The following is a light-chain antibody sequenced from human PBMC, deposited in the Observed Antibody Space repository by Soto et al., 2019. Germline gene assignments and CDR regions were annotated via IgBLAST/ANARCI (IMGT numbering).Light chain of an antibody. CDR2: AAS. CDR1: QTISTY. CDR3: QQSLSIPYT. J-gene: IGKJ2*01. V-gene: IGKV1-39*01. Sequence: DIQMTQSPSSLSASVGDRVTITCRASQTISTYLNWYQQKPGKAPKLLIYAASSLQSGGPSRFSGSGSGTDFTLTISSLQPEDFATYYCQQSLSIPYTFGQGTKLEIK.